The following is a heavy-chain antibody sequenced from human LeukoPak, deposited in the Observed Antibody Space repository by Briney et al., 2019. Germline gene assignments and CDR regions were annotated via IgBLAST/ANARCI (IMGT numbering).Heavy chain of an antibody. V-gene: IGHV1-18*01. CDR3: ARRGPVGGGWGFDY. D-gene: IGHD6-19*01. CDR2: ISGYYGNT. CDR1: GYTFTSYG. Sequence: GASVKVSCKASGYTFTSYGISWVRQAPGQGLEWMGWISGYYGNTDSAQNLQGGVTMTRDTSTSTAYMELRSLTSDDTAVYYCARRGPVGGGWGFDYWGQGALVTVSS. J-gene: IGHJ4*02.